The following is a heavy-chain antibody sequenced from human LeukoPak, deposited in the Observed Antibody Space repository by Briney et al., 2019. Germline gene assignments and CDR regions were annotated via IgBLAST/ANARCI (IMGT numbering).Heavy chain of an antibody. CDR2: IYHSGST. CDR3: ARARGTLVSAFDI. Sequence: PSETLSLTCTVSGGSISSYYWSWIRQPPGKGLEWIGYIYHSGSTYYNPSLKSRVTISVDRSKNQFSLKLSSVTAADTAVYYCARARGTLVSAFDIWGQGTMVTVSS. CDR1: GGSISSYY. J-gene: IGHJ3*02. V-gene: IGHV4-59*12. D-gene: IGHD3-10*01.